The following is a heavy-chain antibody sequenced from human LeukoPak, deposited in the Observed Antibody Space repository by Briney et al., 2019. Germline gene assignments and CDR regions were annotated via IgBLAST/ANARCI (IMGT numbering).Heavy chain of an antibody. J-gene: IGHJ5*02. V-gene: IGHV3-30*04. CDR2: ISYDGSNK. CDR1: GFTFSSYA. D-gene: IGHD5-12*01. Sequence: GGSLRLSCAASGFTFSSYAMHWVRQAPGKGLEWVAVISYDGSNKYYADSVKGRFTISRDNSKNTLYLQMNSLRIEDTAVYYCAKVRATNNWFDPWGQGTLVTVSS. CDR3: AKVRATNNWFDP.